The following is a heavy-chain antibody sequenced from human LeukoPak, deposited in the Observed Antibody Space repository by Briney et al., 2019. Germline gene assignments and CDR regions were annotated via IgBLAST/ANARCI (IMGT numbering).Heavy chain of an antibody. CDR1: GASISRYY. J-gene: IGHJ6*02. Sequence: SETLSLTCTVSGASISRYYWSWIRQPPGKGLWWIAYISYSGSTNYNPSLKSRVTISVDTSKNQFSLKLSSVTAADTAVYYCARYPGTNYGMDVWGQGTTVTVSS. CDR3: ARYPGTNYGMDV. CDR2: ISYSGST. V-gene: IGHV4-59*01. D-gene: IGHD1-1*01.